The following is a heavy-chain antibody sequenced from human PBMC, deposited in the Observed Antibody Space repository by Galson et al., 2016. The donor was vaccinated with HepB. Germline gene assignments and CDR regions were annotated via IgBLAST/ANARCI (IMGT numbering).Heavy chain of an antibody. CDR2: ISSSGSNI. CDR1: GFTFSKYA. Sequence: SLRLSCAVSGFTFSKYAMHWVRQAPGKGLEWVSSISSSGSNIYDAHSVRGRFTISRDSAKNSVFLQMNSLRADDTAVYYCARDRKPNSASDWFDPWGQGTLVTVSS. D-gene: IGHD1-14*01. V-gene: IGHV3-21*06. J-gene: IGHJ5*02. CDR3: ARDRKPNSASDWFDP.